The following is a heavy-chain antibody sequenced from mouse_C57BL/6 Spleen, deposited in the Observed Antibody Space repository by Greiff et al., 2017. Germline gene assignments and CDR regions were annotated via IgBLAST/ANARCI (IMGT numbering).Heavy chain of an antibody. CDR3: SRTYYSNYDAMDY. J-gene: IGHJ4*01. D-gene: IGHD2-5*01. V-gene: IGHV1-39*01. Sequence: EVQLQQSGPELVKPGASVKISCKASGYSFTDYNMNWVKQSNGKSLEWIGVINPNYGTTSYNQKFKGKATLTVDQSSSTAYMQLNRLTSEDSAVYYCSRTYYSNYDAMDYWGQGTSVTVSS. CDR2: INPNYGTT. CDR1: GYSFTDYN.